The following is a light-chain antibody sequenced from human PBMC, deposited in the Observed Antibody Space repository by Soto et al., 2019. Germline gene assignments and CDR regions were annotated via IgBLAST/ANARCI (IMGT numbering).Light chain of an antibody. J-gene: IGLJ2*01. CDR3: CSYTSGSTLVV. CDR2: DVS. CDR1: SSDVGGYNY. Sequence: QSVLTQPASVSGSPGQSITISCAGTSSDVGGYNYVSWYQQHPGKAPKLIIHDVSNRPSGISNHFSGSKSGNTASLTISGLQAEDEADYFCCSYTSGSTLVVFGGGTKVTVL. V-gene: IGLV2-14*03.